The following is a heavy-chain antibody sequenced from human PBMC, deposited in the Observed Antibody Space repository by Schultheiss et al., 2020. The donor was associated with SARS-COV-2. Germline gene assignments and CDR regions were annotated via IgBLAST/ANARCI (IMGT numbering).Heavy chain of an antibody. D-gene: IGHD6-13*01. CDR3: ARSVTYSKEMDV. Sequence: GGSLRLSCAASGFTFSSYAMSWVRQAPGKGLEWVSYISSSGSTIYYADSVKGRFTISRDNSKNTLYLQMNSLRAEDTAVYYCARSVTYSKEMDVWGQGTTVTVSS. CDR1: GFTFSSYA. CDR2: ISSSGSTI. J-gene: IGHJ6*02. V-gene: IGHV3-48*01.